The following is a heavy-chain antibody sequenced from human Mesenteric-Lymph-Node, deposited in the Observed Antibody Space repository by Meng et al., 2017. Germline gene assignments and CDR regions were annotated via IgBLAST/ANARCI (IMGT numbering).Heavy chain of an antibody. CDR3: TTVPITMIVPPDY. D-gene: IGHD3-22*01. Sequence: GGSLRLSCAASGFTFSNAWMSWVRQAPGKGLEWVGGMNSKTDGGTTDYAAPGKGRFTTSRDDSKNTLYLQMNSLKTDDTSVYYCTTVPITMIVPPDYWGQGTLVTVSS. V-gene: IGHV3-15*01. J-gene: IGHJ4*02. CDR1: GFTFSNAW. CDR2: MNSKTDGGTT.